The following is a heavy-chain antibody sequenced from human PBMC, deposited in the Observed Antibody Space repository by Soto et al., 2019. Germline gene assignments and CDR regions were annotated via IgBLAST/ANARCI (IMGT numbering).Heavy chain of an antibody. CDR1: GFTFSNFA. CDR3: ANPGGPGWFYFDL. D-gene: IGHD6-19*01. Sequence: GGSLRLSCAASGFTFSNFAMGWVRQAPGKGLEWVSSISTTGAITYYADSVKGRFTISRDNSKSTLYLQMNSLGVEDTALYYCANPGGPGWFYFDLWGQGTVVTVSS. CDR2: ISTTGAIT. V-gene: IGHV3-23*01. J-gene: IGHJ4*02.